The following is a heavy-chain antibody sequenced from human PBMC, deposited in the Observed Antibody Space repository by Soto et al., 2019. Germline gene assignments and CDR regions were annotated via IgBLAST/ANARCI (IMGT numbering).Heavy chain of an antibody. V-gene: IGHV1-2*04. Sequence: ASVKVSCKASGYTFTGYYMHWVRQAPGQGLEWMGWINPNSGGTNYAQKFQGWVTMTRDTSTSTAYMELSSLRSEDTAVYYCARDMKRVKGAFDIWGQGTMVTVSS. CDR1: GYTFTGYY. J-gene: IGHJ3*02. D-gene: IGHD2-21*01. CDR2: INPNSGGT. CDR3: ARDMKRVKGAFDI.